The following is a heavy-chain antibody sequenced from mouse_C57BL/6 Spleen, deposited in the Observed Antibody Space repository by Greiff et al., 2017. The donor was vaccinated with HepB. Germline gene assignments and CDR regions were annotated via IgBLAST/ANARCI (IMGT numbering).Heavy chain of an antibody. CDR1: GYTFTDYE. Sequence: VKLMESGAELVRPGASVTLSCKASGYTFTDYEMHWVKQTPVHGLEWIGAIDPETGGTAYNQKFKGKAILTADKSSSTAYMELRSLTSEDSAVYYCTRDGYSIPDVWGTGTTVTVSS. CDR3: TRDGYSIPDV. CDR2: IDPETGGT. V-gene: IGHV1-15*01. D-gene: IGHD2-3*01. J-gene: IGHJ1*03.